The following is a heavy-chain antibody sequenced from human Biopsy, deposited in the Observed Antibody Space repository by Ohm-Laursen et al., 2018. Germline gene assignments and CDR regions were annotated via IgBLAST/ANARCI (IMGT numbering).Heavy chain of an antibody. V-gene: IGHV1-8*01. J-gene: IGHJ4*02. CDR2: MNPSSGNT. CDR3: ARDFNYDGGGSFNFDY. Sequence: SVKVSCKASGYTFTNYNVNWVRQATGQGLEWMGWMNPSSGNTGYAQKFQGRVTMTRNTSISTAYMELSSLTSVDTAVYYCARDFNYDGGGSFNFDYWGQGTLVTVSS. CDR1: GYTFTNYN. D-gene: IGHD3-22*01.